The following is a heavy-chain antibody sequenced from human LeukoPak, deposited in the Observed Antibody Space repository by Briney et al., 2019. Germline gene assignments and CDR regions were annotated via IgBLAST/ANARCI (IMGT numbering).Heavy chain of an antibody. CDR3: AKSQYYYDSSGYYGY. Sequence: PGGSLRLSCAASGFTFSSYAMSWVRQAPGKGLEWVSAISGSGGSTYYVDSVKGRFTISRDNSKNTLYLQMNSLRAEDTAVYYCAKSQYYYDSSGYYGYWGQGTLVTVSS. CDR2: ISGSGGST. CDR1: GFTFSSYA. D-gene: IGHD3-22*01. V-gene: IGHV3-23*01. J-gene: IGHJ4*02.